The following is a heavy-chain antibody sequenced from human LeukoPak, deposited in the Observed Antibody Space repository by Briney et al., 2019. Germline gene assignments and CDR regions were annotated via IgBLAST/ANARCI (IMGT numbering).Heavy chain of an antibody. J-gene: IGHJ4*02. V-gene: IGHV4-34*01. CDR2: INHSGST. CDR1: GGSFRGYY. CDR3: ASLTTVTTFGY. Sequence: KPSETLSLTCAVYGGSFRGYYWSWIRQPPGKGLEWIGEINHSGSTNYNPSLKSRVTISVDTSKNQFSLKLSPVTAADTAVYYCASLTTVTTFGYWGQGTLVTVSS. D-gene: IGHD4-17*01.